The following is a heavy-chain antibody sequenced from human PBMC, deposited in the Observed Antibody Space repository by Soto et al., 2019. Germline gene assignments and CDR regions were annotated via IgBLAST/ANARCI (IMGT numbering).Heavy chain of an antibody. CDR3: ARDLGNYYYYGMDV. D-gene: IGHD6-13*01. CDR2: INAGNGNT. Sequence: SVKVSCKASGYTFTSYAMHWVRQAPGQRLEWMGWINAGNGNTKYSQKFQGRVTITRDTSASTAYMELSSLRSEDTAVYYCARDLGNYYYYGMDVWGQGTTVTAP. CDR1: GYTFTSYA. V-gene: IGHV1-3*01. J-gene: IGHJ6*02.